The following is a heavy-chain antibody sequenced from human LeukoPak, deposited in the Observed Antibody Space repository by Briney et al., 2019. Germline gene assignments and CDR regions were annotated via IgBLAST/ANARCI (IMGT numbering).Heavy chain of an antibody. Sequence: GGSLRLSCAASGFTFSSYSMNWVRQAPGKGLEWVSYIRSSSSTIYYADSVKGRFTISTDNANNSLYLQTNSLRAEDTAVYYCARSLRNAFDIWGQGTMVTVSS. CDR1: GFTFSSYS. D-gene: IGHD3-3*01. CDR3: ARSLRNAFDI. J-gene: IGHJ3*02. V-gene: IGHV3-48*01. CDR2: IRSSSSTI.